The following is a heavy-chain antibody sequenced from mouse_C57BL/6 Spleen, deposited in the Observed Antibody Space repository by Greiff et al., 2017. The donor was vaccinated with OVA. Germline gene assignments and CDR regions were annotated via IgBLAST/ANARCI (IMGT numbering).Heavy chain of an antibody. CDR2: INPSNGGT. V-gene: IGHV1-53*01. J-gene: IGHJ1*03. CDR3: ARYGGNYWYFDV. CDR1: GYTFTSYW. Sequence: VQLQQSGTELVKPGASVKLSCKASGYTFTSYWMHWVKQRPGQGLEWIGNINPSNGGTNYNEKFKSKATLTVDKSSSTAYMQLSSLTSEDSAVYYCARYGGNYWYFDVWGTGTTVTVSS. D-gene: IGHD1-1*01.